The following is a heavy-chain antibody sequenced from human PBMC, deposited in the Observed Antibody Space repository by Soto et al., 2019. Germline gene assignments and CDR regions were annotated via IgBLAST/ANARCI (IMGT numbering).Heavy chain of an antibody. J-gene: IGHJ4*02. Sequence: SETLSLTCTVSGGSISSGNYYWSWIRQPPGKGLEWIGFISYSGSAYYNPSLKSRVTISVDTSKNQFSLKLSSVTAADTAVYYCARMLGATIFDYWGQGTLVTVSS. D-gene: IGHD5-12*01. V-gene: IGHV4-30-4*01. CDR2: ISYSGSA. CDR1: GGSISSGNYY. CDR3: ARMLGATIFDY.